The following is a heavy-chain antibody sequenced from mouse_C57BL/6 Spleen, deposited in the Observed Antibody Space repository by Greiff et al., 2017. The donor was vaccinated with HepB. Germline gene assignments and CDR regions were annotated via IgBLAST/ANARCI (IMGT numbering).Heavy chain of an antibody. CDR3: ARKEGYGSSLYYAMDY. Sequence: QVQLKQSGPGLVQPSQSLSITCTVSGFSLTSYGVHWVRQSPGKGLEWLGVIWSGGSTDYNAAFISRLSISKDNSKSQVFFKMNSLQADDTAIYYCARKEGYGSSLYYAMDYWGQGTSVTVSS. D-gene: IGHD1-1*01. CDR1: GFSLTSYG. V-gene: IGHV2-2*01. CDR2: IWSGGST. J-gene: IGHJ4*01.